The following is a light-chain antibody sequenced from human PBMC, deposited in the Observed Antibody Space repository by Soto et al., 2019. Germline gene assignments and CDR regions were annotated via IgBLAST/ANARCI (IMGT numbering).Light chain of an antibody. CDR1: SSDVGRYNY. CDR3: VSYAGSYTPGV. V-gene: IGLV2-11*01. Sequence: QSALTQPRSVSGSPGQSVTISCTGTSSDVGRYNYVSWYQQHPGKAPKLMIYDVNKWPSGVPDRFSGSKSGNTASLTISGLQAEDEADYYCVSYAGSYTPGVIGGGTKLTVL. J-gene: IGLJ3*02. CDR2: DVN.